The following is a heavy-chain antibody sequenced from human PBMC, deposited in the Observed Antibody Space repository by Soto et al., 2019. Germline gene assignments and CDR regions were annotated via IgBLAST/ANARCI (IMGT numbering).Heavy chain of an antibody. CDR3: ASDTFANWNFYYYGMDV. V-gene: IGHV3-48*02. CDR1: AFTLSRYS. Sequence: PGGSLRLSCAASAFTLSRYSMNWVRQAPGKGLEWISYISSGSGTIYYADSVKGRFTISRDNAKNSLYLQMNSLRDEDTAVYYCASDTFANWNFYYYGMDVWGKGTKVTVSS. CDR2: ISSGSGTI. D-gene: IGHD1-20*01. J-gene: IGHJ6*04.